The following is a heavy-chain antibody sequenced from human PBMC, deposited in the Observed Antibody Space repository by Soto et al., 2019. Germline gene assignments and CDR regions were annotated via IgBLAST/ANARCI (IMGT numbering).Heavy chain of an antibody. D-gene: IGHD2-21*01. CDR1: GDSISTYY. Sequence: QVQLQESGPGLVKPSETLSLTCTVSGDSISTYYWNWIRQPLGKGLEWIGYTYDIGRTNYNPSLKSRVPISLDTSRNQISLNLNSVTAADPAIYYCARDVVGLTHFDYWGQGILVTGSS. V-gene: IGHV4-59*13. CDR2: TYDIGRT. J-gene: IGHJ4*02. CDR3: ARDVVGLTHFDY.